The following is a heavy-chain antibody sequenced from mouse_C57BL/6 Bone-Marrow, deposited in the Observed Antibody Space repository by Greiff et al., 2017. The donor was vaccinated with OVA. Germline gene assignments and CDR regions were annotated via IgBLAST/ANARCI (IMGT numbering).Heavy chain of an antibody. CDR3: ARRYGDGAMDY. D-gene: IGHD1-1*01. V-gene: IGHV5-17*01. J-gene: IGHJ4*01. CDR1: GFTFSDYG. CDR2: ISSGSSTI. Sequence: EVHLVESGGGLVKPGGSLKLSCAASGFTFSDYGMHWVRQAPEKGLEWVAYISSGSSTIYYADTVKGRFTISRDNAKNTLFLQMTSLRSEDTAMYYCARRYGDGAMDYWGQGTSVTVSS.